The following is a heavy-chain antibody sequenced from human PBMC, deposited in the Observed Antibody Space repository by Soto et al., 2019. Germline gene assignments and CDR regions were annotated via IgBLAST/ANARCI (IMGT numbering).Heavy chain of an antibody. Sequence: QITLKESGPPLVKPTQTLTLTCTFSGFSLSTTGMGVGWIRQPPGKALEWLGLLYWDDDIHYSPSLKTRLTITKDSSKNQVGLTMTNMNPVDTATYFCVHRRSKGDFDLWGQGTLVTVSS. V-gene: IGHV2-5*02. J-gene: IGHJ5*02. CDR1: GFSLSTTGMG. CDR2: LYWDDDI. CDR3: VHRRSKGDFDL.